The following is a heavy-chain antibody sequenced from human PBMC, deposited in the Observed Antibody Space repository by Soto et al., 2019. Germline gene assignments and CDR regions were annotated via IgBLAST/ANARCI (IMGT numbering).Heavy chain of an antibody. CDR1: GGSFSGYY. CDR3: ARLGRASMVRARTNYYYYYMDV. J-gene: IGHJ6*03. CDR2: INHSGST. D-gene: IGHD3-10*01. V-gene: IGHV4-34*01. Sequence: SETLSLTCAVYGGSFSGYYWSWIRQPPGKGLEWIGEINHSGSTNYNPSLKSRVTISVDTSKNQFSLKLSSVTAADTAVYYCARLGRASMVRARTNYYYYYMDVWGKGTTVTVSS.